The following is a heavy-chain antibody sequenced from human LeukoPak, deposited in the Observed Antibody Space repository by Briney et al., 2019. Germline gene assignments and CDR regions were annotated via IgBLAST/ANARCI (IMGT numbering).Heavy chain of an antibody. J-gene: IGHJ3*02. CDR1: GGSISSGSYY. CDR3: ARVPYYYDSSDSGFDI. CDR2: IYTNGST. V-gene: IGHV4-61*02. Sequence: SETLSLTCTVSGGSISSGSYYRSWIRQPAGKGLEWIGRIYTNGSTNYNPSLKSRVTISLDTSKSQFSLRLSSVTAADTAVYYCARVPYYYDSSDSGFDIWGQGTMVTVSS. D-gene: IGHD3-22*01.